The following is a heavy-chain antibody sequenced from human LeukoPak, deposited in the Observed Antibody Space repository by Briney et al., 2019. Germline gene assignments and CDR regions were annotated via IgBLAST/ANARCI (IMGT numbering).Heavy chain of an antibody. J-gene: IGHJ4*02. D-gene: IGHD6-13*01. V-gene: IGHV3-33*01. CDR3: ARAGLGAPADV. Sequence: SGGSLRLSCAASGFTFSNYGIHWVRQAPRKGLEWVALIWYDGSNKYYADSVKGRFTISRDNSKNTLYLQMNSLRAEDTAVYYCARAGLGAPADVWGQGTLVTVSS. CDR2: IWYDGSNK. CDR1: GFTFSNYG.